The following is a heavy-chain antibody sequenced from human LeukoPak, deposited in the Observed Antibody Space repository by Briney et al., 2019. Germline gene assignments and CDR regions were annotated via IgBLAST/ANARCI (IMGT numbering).Heavy chain of an antibody. V-gene: IGHV3-74*01. J-gene: IGHJ3*01. CDR2: INPDGTTT. Sequence: GGSLRLSCAASGFTFSAFWMHWVRQAPGKGLVWVSHINPDGTTTTYAESVKGRFTISRDNAKNTLYLQMNSLRAEDTAVYYCADPFADAFDPWGRGTMVTVSS. CDR3: ADPFADAFDP. CDR1: GFTFSAFW. D-gene: IGHD3-3*01.